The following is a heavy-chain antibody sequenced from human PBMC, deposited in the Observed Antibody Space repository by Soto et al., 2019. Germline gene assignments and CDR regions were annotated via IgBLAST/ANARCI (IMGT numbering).Heavy chain of an antibody. CDR3: TRGPSGDKVDF. V-gene: IGHV4-30-4*08. CDR1: GGSVSSADWN. D-gene: IGHD7-27*01. CDR2: IYEGGRT. Sequence: QVQLQESGPGLVKPSQTLSLTCTVSGGSVSSADWNWSWIRQTPGKGLEWIGHIYEGGRTYSNPSLMXRXTXSXDTSKNLFSLNLKSVTAADTAVYYCTRGPSGDKVDFWGQGLLVTVSS. J-gene: IGHJ4*02.